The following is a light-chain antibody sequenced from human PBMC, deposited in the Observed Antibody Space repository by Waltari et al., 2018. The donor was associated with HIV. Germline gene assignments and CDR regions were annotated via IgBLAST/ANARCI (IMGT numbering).Light chain of an antibody. Sequence: EIVLTQSPATLSLSPGERATLSCRASQSVSSYLAWYQQKPGQSPRLLIYDASNRATGIPARLSGSGSGTDFTLTISSLEPEDFAVYYCQHRNHWPPEYTFGQGTKLEIK. J-gene: IGKJ2*01. CDR3: QHRNHWPPEYT. CDR1: QSVSSY. CDR2: DAS. V-gene: IGKV3-11*01.